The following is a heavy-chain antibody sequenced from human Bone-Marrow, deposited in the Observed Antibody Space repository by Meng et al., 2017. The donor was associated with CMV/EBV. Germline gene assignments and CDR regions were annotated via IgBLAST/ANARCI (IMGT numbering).Heavy chain of an antibody. CDR1: GFTFSSYE. D-gene: IGHD5-18*01. CDR2: ISSSGSII. Sequence: GESLKISCAASGFTFSSYEMNWVRQAPGKGLEWVSYISSSGSIIYYADSVKGRFTISRDNAKNSLYLQMNSLRAEDTAVYYCARGGYSYGYYLYYFDYWGQGTLVTVSS. J-gene: IGHJ4*02. V-gene: IGHV3-48*03. CDR3: ARGGYSYGYYLYYFDY.